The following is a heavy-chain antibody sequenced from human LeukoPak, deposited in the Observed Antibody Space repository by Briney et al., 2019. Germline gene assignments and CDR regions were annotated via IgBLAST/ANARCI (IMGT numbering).Heavy chain of an antibody. CDR3: ARSSGYYYPHFDY. CDR2: INPSGGST. CDR1: GYTFTGYY. Sequence: GASVKVSCKASGYTFTGYYMHWVRQAPGQGLEWMGIINPSGGSTSYAQKFQGRVTITRDMSTSTVYMELSSLRSEDTAVYYCARSSGYYYPHFDYWGQGTLVTVSS. J-gene: IGHJ4*02. V-gene: IGHV1-46*01. D-gene: IGHD3-22*01.